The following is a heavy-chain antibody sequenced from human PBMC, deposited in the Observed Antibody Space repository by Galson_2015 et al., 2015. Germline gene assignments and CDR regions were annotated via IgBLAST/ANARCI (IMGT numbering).Heavy chain of an antibody. V-gene: IGHV3-21*01. CDR1: GFTFSSYS. Sequence: SLRLSCAASGFTFSSYSMNWVRQAPGKGLEWVSSISSSSSYIYYADSVKGRFTISRDNAKNSLYLQMNSLRAEDTAVYYCARGRYCSGGSCSVPFGYWGQGTLVTVSS. CDR2: ISSSSSYI. CDR3: ARGRYCSGGSCSVPFGY. J-gene: IGHJ4*02. D-gene: IGHD2-15*01.